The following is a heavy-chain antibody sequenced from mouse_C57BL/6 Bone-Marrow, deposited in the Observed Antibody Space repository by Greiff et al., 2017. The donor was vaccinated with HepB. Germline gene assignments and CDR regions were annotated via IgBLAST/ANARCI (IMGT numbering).Heavy chain of an antibody. CDR2: INPSTGGT. CDR1: GYSFTGYY. CDR3: ARGGGNYGRSAMDY. V-gene: IGHV1-42*01. D-gene: IGHD2-1*01. J-gene: IGHJ4*01. Sequence: VQLQQSGPELVKPGASVKISCKASGYSFTGYYMNWVKQSPEKSLEWIGEINPSTGGTTYNQKFKAKATLTVDKSSSKAYMQLKSLTSEDSAVYYCARGGGNYGRSAMDYWGQGTSVTVSS.